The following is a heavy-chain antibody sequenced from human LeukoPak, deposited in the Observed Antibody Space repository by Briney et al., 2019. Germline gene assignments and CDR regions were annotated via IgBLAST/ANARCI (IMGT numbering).Heavy chain of an antibody. J-gene: IGHJ4*02. CDR2: IYPDDSDT. V-gene: IGHV5-51*01. Sequence: GESLKISCKGSGYIFASYWVGWVRQVPGKDLEWMGIIYPDDSDTTYSPPFQGRVTISADKSVSTAYLQWSSLKASDTAMYYCARQGRYYDSSGYHNWGQGTLVTVSS. CDR3: ARQGRYYDSSGYHN. CDR1: GYIFASYW. D-gene: IGHD3-22*01.